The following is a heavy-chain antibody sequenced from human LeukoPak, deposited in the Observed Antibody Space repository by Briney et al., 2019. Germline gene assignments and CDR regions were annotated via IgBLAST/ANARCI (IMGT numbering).Heavy chain of an antibody. J-gene: IGHJ4*02. CDR3: AKAREPYGDYAFAY. CDR1: GFTFSSYG. CDR2: ISYDGSNK. Sequence: PGRSLRLSCAASGFTFSSYGMHWVRQAPGKGLEWVAVISYDGSNKYYADSVKGRFTISRDNSKNTLYLQMNSLRAEDTAVYYCAKAREPYGDYAFAYWGQGTLVTVSS. D-gene: IGHD4-17*01. V-gene: IGHV3-30*18.